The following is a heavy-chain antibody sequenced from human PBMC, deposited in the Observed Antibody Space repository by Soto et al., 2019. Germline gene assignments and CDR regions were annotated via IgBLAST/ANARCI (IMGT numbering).Heavy chain of an antibody. CDR2: IHPSGETT. J-gene: IGHJ4*02. V-gene: IGHV1-46*02. CDR3: ARDLWGSWTVDY. CDR1: GYTFQNYH. D-gene: IGHD3-16*01. Sequence: QVQLVQSGAEGKEPGASVRVSCKASGYTFQNYHMHWVRQAPGQGLEWMGIIHPSGETTTYAQKFQGRLAMTRDTSMRTAYMELSSLTSEDTAVYYCARDLWGSWTVDYWGQGTLVTVSS.